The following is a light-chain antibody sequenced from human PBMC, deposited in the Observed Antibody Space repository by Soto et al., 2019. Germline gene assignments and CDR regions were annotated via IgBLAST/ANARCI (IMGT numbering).Light chain of an antibody. Sequence: EFVLTQSPGTLSLSPGERATLSCRASQTVRNNYLAWYQQKPGQAPRLLIYDASSRATGTPARFSGSGSGTEFTLTISSLQSEDFAVYYCQQYIRWPLTFGGGTKVDIK. CDR1: QTVRNN. J-gene: IGKJ4*01. CDR2: DAS. V-gene: IGKV3-15*01. CDR3: QQYIRWPLT.